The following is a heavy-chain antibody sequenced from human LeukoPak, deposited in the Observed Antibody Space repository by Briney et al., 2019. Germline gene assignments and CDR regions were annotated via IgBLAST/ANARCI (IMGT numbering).Heavy chain of an antibody. V-gene: IGHV3-74*01. Sequence: GGSLRLSCAASGFTFSSYWMHWVRQAPGKGLVWVSRINSDGSSTSYADSVKGRFTISRDNAKNTLYLQMNSLRAEDTAVYYCAKRTYYDFWSGYAPFDYWGQGTLVTVSS. CDR1: GFTFSSYW. D-gene: IGHD3-3*01. CDR2: INSDGSST. J-gene: IGHJ4*02. CDR3: AKRTYYDFWSGYAPFDY.